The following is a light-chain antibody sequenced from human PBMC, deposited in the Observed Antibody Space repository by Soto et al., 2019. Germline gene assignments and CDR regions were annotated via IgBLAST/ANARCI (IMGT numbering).Light chain of an antibody. V-gene: IGLV2-14*03. CDR3: SSFTSNRIYV. CDR2: GVT. J-gene: IGLJ1*01. Sequence: QSVLTQPTSVSGSPGQSITISCTGNHNDIGTYDYVSWYQQHPGRAPRLLIHGVTTRPSGISGRFSASKSGLTASLTISGLQPEDVADYYFSSFTSNRIYVFGPGTKLTVL. CDR1: HNDIGTYDY.